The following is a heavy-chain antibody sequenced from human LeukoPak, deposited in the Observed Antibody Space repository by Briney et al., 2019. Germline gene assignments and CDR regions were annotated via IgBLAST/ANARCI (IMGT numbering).Heavy chain of an antibody. CDR3: ARERGSGSPFVMAY. D-gene: IGHD1-26*01. J-gene: IGHJ4*02. V-gene: IGHV1-69*13. CDR1: GGTFSSYA. Sequence: SVKVSCKASGGTFSSYAISWVRPAPGQGLEWMGGIIPIFGTANYAQKFRGRVTITADESTSTAYMELSSLRSEDTAVYYCARERGSGSPFVMAYWGQGTLVTVSS. CDR2: IIPIFGTA.